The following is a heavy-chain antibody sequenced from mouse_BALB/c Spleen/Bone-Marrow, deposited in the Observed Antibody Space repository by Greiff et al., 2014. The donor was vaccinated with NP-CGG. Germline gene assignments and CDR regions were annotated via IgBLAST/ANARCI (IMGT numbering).Heavy chain of an antibody. V-gene: IGHV1S56*01. CDR2: IYPGNVNT. J-gene: IGHJ4*01. CDR1: GYTFTSYY. CDR3: ARDTMDY. Sequence: QVTLKESGPELVKPGASVRISCKASGYTFTSYYIHWVKQRPGQGLEWIGWIYPGNVNTKYNEKFKGKATLTADKSSSTAYMQLSSLTSENSAVYFCARDTMDYWGQGTSVTVPS.